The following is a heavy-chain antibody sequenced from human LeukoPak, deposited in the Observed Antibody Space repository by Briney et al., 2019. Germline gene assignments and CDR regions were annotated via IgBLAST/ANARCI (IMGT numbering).Heavy chain of an antibody. Sequence: GGSLRLSCAASGFTFSNAWMNWVRQAPGKGLEWVAVISYDGSNKYYADSVKGRFTISRDNSKNTLYLQMNSLRAEDTAVYYCARDRHGDYYFDYWGQGTLVTVSS. V-gene: IGHV3-30-3*01. CDR1: GFTFSNAW. CDR3: ARDRHGDYYFDY. CDR2: ISYDGSNK. J-gene: IGHJ4*02. D-gene: IGHD4-17*01.